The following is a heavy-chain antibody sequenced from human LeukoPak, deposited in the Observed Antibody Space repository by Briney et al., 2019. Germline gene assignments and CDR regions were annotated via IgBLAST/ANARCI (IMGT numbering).Heavy chain of an antibody. J-gene: IGHJ4*02. CDR2: IYYSGST. CDR3: AGYDAEGYFDY. CDR1: GGSISSYY. D-gene: IGHD6-13*01. V-gene: IGHV4-59*01. Sequence: PSETLSLTCTVSGGSISSYYWSWIRQPPGKGLEWIGYIYYSGSTNYNPSLKSRVTISVDTSKNQFSLKLSSVTAADTAVYYCAGYDAEGYFDYWGQGTLVTVSS.